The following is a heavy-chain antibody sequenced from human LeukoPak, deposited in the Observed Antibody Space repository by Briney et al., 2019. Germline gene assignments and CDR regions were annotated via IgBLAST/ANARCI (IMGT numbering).Heavy chain of an antibody. CDR1: GFTFSSYW. Sequence: GGSLRLSCAASGFTFSSYWMHWVRQAPGKGLVWVSRINSDGSSTSYADSVKGRFTISRDNSKNTLYLQMNSLGAEDTAVYYCANLRKSLWIPEFDYWGQGTLVTVSS. CDR3: ANLRKSLWIPEFDY. D-gene: IGHD1-1*01. CDR2: INSDGSST. V-gene: IGHV3-74*01. J-gene: IGHJ4*02.